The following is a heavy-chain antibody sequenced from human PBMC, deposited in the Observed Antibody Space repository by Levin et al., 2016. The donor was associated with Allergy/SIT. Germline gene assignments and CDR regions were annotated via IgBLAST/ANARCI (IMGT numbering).Heavy chain of an antibody. V-gene: IGHV4-59*13. D-gene: IGHD3-10*01. CDR1: GDSISPSH. J-gene: IGHJ6*02. CDR3: ARFARVAGSETGAMDV. Sequence: SETLSLTCTVSGDSISPSHWSWIRQPPGKGLEYIGLISYTGSTKYNPSLKGRVTILIDTSKNQFYLNLSSVTAADTAVYYCARFARVAGSETGAMDVWGQGATVTVSS. CDR2: ISYTGST.